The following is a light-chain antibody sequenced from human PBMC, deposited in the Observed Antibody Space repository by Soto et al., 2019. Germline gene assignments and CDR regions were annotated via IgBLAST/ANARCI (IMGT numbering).Light chain of an antibody. J-gene: IGKJ3*01. CDR2: DAY. V-gene: IGKV1-33*01. CDR3: QKSDHLPL. Sequence: DIQMTQSPPSLSASVGDRVTITCQASHDIGNSLNWYQDKSGQAPKLVIYDAYNLETGVPSTFSGSGYGTHFTFTISSLRPEDIATYYCQKSDHLPLFGPGTKVDIK. CDR1: HDIGNS.